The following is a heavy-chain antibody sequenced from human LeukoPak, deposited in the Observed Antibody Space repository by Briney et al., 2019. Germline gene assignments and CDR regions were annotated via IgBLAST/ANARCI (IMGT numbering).Heavy chain of an antibody. V-gene: IGHV3-23*01. CDR2: ISNTGGST. Sequence: GGSLRLSCAASGFSFNTYAMSWVRQAPGKGLEWVSAISNTGGSTYYADSVKGRFTISRDKSKNTLSLQMNSLRAEDTAVYYCAQQVGYCSGGSCYFTYWGQGTLVTVSS. J-gene: IGHJ1*01. CDR3: AQQVGYCSGGSCYFTY. CDR1: GFSFNTYA. D-gene: IGHD2-15*01.